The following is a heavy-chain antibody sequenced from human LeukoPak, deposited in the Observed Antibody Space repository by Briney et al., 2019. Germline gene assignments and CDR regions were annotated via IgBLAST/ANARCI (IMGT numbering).Heavy chain of an antibody. J-gene: IGHJ4*02. CDR3: ARLLRRSGYYPDY. Sequence: GGSLSLSCVASGFTSCSYSVIGVGQAPGKGWEGVSSITSSSSHLSYADSLKGRFTISRDNAKNSLYLQMNSLRVEDTGVYYCARLLRRSGYYPDYWGQGTLVTVSS. CDR1: GFTSCSYS. D-gene: IGHD3-3*01. V-gene: IGHV3-21*03. CDR2: ITSSSSHL.